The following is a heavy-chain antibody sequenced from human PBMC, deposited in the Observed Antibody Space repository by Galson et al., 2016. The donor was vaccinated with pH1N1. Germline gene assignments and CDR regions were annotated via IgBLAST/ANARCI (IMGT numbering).Heavy chain of an antibody. CDR1: GFTFHDYP. D-gene: IGHD3-16*01. Sequence: SLRLSCAASGFTFHDYPMHWVRQTPGKGLEWVSLVSWDGGSTYYAHYVKGRFTVSRDNSKNSLYLQMNSLRSEDTALYYCAKEIQRGSYGMDVWGRGTTVTVSS. CDR3: AKEIQRGSYGMDV. V-gene: IGHV3-43*01. CDR2: VSWDGGST. J-gene: IGHJ6*02.